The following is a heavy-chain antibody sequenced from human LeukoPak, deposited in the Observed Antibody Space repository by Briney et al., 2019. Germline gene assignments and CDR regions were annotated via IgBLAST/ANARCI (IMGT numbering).Heavy chain of an antibody. CDR1: GFTFSSYS. V-gene: IGHV3-64D*06. CDR3: IRRFDP. CDR2: ININGDTT. J-gene: IGHJ5*02. Sequence: GGSLRLSCSASGFTFSSYSMHWVRQAAGEGLEYVSTININGDTTYYADSVKGRFTISRDNSKNTVYLQMSSLRTEDTAVYYCIRRFDPWGQGTLVTVSS.